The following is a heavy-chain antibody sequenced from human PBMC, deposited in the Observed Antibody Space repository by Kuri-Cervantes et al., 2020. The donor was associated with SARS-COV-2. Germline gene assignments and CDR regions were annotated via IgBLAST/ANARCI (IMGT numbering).Heavy chain of an antibody. CDR2: IYTSGST. J-gene: IGHJ5*02. V-gene: IGHV4-4*07. CDR1: GGSISSYY. D-gene: IGHD2-2*01. CDR3: ARGSTHAKRVPAASWFDP. Sequence: GSLRLSCTVSGGSISSYYWSWIRQPAGKGLEWIGRIYTSGSTNYNPSLKSRVTMSVDTSKNQFSLKLSSVTAADTAVYYCARGSTHAKRVPAASWFDPWGQGTLVTVAS.